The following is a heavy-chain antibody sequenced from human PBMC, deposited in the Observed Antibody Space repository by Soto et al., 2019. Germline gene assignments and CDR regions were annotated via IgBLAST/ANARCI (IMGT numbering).Heavy chain of an antibody. CDR3: AMSAGYGGAFDV. Sequence: EKQLVESGGALAQPGGSLRLSCVGSGFTFSIYALTWVRQAPGKGLEWVSLITNNGDTTFFGDSVKGRFSISRDNSKNTLYPQLDNLIAEGTAVYYFAMSAGYGGAFDVWGQGTMVGVSS. D-gene: IGHD5-12*01. CDR1: GFTFSIYA. V-gene: IGHV3-23*04. J-gene: IGHJ3*01. CDR2: ITNNGDTT.